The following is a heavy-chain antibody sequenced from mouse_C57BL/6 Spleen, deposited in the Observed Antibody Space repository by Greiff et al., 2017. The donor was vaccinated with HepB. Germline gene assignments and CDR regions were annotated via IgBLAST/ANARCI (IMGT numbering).Heavy chain of an antibody. D-gene: IGHD2-3*01. V-gene: IGHV1-74*01. CDR1: GYTFTSYW. CDR2: IHPSDSDT. CDR3: AIEEVDGYYGGYYAMDY. Sequence: QVQLQQPGAELVKPGASVKVSCKASGYTFTSYWMHWVKQRPGQGLEWIGRIHPSDSDTNYNQKFKGKATLTVDKSSSTAYMQLSSLTSEDSAVYYGAIEEVDGYYGGYYAMDYWGQGTSVTVSS. J-gene: IGHJ4*01.